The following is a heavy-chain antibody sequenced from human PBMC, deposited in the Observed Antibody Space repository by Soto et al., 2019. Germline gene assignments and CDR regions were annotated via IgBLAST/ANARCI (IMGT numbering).Heavy chain of an antibody. Sequence: ESGGGLVKPGGSLRLSCAASGFTFSSYTMNWVRQAPGRGLEWVSSISTSGSFIYYADSLKGRFTISRDNAKNSLYLQMNSLRAEDTAVYYCARALGSYCSSSSCYDVFDIWGQGTMVTVSS. J-gene: IGHJ3*02. CDR1: GFTFSSYT. CDR2: ISTSGSFI. V-gene: IGHV3-21*01. D-gene: IGHD2-2*01. CDR3: ARALGSYCSSSSCYDVFDI.